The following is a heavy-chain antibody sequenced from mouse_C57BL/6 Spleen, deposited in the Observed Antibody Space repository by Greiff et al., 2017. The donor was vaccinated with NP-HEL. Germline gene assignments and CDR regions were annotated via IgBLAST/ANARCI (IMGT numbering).Heavy chain of an antibody. D-gene: IGHD1-1*01. CDR1: GFTFSSYT. CDR2: ISGGGGNT. V-gene: IGHV5-9*01. J-gene: IGHJ4*01. CDR3: ARHPYYYGSSYDYAMDY. Sequence: EVMLVESGGGLVKPGGSLKLSCAASGFTFSSYTMSWVRQTPEKRLEWVATISGGGGNTYYPDSVKGRFTISRDNAKNTLYLQMSSLRSEDTALYYCARHPYYYGSSYDYAMDYWGQGTSVTVSS.